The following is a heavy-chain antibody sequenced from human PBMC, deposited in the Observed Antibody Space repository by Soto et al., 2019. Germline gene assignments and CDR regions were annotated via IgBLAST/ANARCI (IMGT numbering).Heavy chain of an antibody. Sequence: ASVKVSRKASGYTFTSYGISWVRQAPGQGLEWMGWISAYNGNTHYAQKLQGRVTMTTDTSTSTAYMELRSLRSDDTAVYYCARLGLRFLEWLPLKTYYYYGMDVWGQGTTVTAP. D-gene: IGHD3-3*01. J-gene: IGHJ6*02. CDR2: ISAYNGNT. V-gene: IGHV1-18*04. CDR3: ARLGLRFLEWLPLKTYYYYGMDV. CDR1: GYTFTSYG.